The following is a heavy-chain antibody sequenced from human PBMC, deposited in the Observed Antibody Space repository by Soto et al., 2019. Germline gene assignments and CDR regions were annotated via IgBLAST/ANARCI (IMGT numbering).Heavy chain of an antibody. CDR3: ANGYGEDDFWSGYYTSSFDY. J-gene: IGHJ4*02. Sequence: PGGSLRLSCAASGFTFSSYAMSWVRQAPGKGLEWVSAISGSGGSTYYADSVKGRFTISRDNSKNTLYLQMNSLRAEDTAVYYCANGYGEDDFWSGYYTSSFDYWGQGTLVTVSS. V-gene: IGHV3-23*01. CDR1: GFTFSSYA. D-gene: IGHD3-3*01. CDR2: ISGSGGST.